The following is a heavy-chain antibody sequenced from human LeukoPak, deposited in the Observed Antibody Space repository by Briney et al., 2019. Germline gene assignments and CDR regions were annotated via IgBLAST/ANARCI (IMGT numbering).Heavy chain of an antibody. J-gene: IGHJ4*02. Sequence: ASVKVSCKASGYTFTSYYMHWVRQPPGQGLEWMGIINPSGGSTSYAQKFQGRVTMTRDTSTSTVYMELRSLRSEDTAVYYCARSGGYYDMLWGQTISYYFDYWGQGTLVTVSS. D-gene: IGHD3-9*01. V-gene: IGHV1-46*01. CDR2: INPSGGST. CDR3: ARSGGYYDMLWGQTISYYFDY. CDR1: GYTFTSYY.